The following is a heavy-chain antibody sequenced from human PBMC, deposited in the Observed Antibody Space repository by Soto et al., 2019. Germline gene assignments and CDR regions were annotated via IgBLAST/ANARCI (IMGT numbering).Heavy chain of an antibody. Sequence: QITLKESGPTLVKPTQTLTLTCTFSGFSLSTSGVGVGWIRQPPGKALEWLALIYWDDDKRYSPSLKSRLTITKDTSKNQVVLTMTNMDPVDTATYYCAHRGIAXAGTFVINKRAYYFDYWGQGTLVTVSS. J-gene: IGHJ4*02. V-gene: IGHV2-5*02. CDR3: AHRGIAXAGTFVINKRAYYFDY. CDR2: IYWDDDK. CDR1: GFSLSTSGVG. D-gene: IGHD6-13*01.